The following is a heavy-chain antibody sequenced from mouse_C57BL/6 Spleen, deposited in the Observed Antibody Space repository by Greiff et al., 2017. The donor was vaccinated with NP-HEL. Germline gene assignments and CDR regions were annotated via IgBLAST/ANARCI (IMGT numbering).Heavy chain of an antibody. V-gene: IGHV1-69*01. J-gene: IGHJ1*03. D-gene: IGHD1-1*01. CDR1: GYTFTSYW. CDR3: ARGNYGSSAWYFDV. Sequence: VQLQQSGAELVMPGASVKLSCKASGYTFTSYWMHWVKQRPGQGLEWIGEIDPSDSYTNYNQKFKGKSTLTVDKSSSTAYMQLSSLTSEDSAVYYCARGNYGSSAWYFDVWGTGTTVTVSS. CDR2: IDPSDSYT.